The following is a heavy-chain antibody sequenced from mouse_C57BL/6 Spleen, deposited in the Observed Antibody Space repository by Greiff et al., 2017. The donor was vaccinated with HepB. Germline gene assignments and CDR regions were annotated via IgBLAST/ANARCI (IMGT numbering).Heavy chain of an antibody. CDR3: ARRGKDYAMDY. CDR2: IDPSDSET. J-gene: IGHJ4*01. V-gene: IGHV1-52*01. Sequence: VQLKQPGAELVRPGSSVKLSCKASGYTFTSYWMHWVKQRPIQGLEWIGNIDPSDSETHYNQKFKDKATLTGDKSSSTAYMQRSSLTSEDSAVYYCARRGKDYAMDYWGQGTSVTVSS. CDR1: GYTFTSYW.